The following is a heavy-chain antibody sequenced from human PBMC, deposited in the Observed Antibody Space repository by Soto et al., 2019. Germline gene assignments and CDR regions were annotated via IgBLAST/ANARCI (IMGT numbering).Heavy chain of an antibody. CDR1: GGSFSGYY. D-gene: IGHD3-22*01. Sequence: PSETLSLTCAVYGGSFSGYYWSWIRQPPGKGLEWIGYIYYSGSTNYNPSLKSRVTISVDTSKNQFSLKLSSVTAADTAVYYCARLTYYYDSSGYIFDYWGQGTLVTVSS. V-gene: IGHV4-59*01. CDR2: IYYSGST. J-gene: IGHJ4*02. CDR3: ARLTYYYDSSGYIFDY.